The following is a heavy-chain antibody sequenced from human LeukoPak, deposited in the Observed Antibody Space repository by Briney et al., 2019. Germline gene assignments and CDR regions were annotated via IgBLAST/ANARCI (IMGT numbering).Heavy chain of an antibody. CDR2: ISAIGGKT. CDR3: ARSGQLDS. Sequence: GGSLRLSCAASGFTFSNFFMSWVRRAPGKGLEWVSSISAIGGKTYYTDSVKGRFTISRDNSRNMLYLQMNSLRVEDTALYYCARSGQLDSWGQGTLVTVSS. J-gene: IGHJ4*02. CDR1: GFTFSNFF. D-gene: IGHD2-8*02. V-gene: IGHV3-23*01.